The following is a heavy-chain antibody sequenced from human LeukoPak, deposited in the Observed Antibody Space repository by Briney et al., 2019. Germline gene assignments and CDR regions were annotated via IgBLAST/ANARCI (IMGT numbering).Heavy chain of an antibody. CDR3: AKDADTATIIYWYFDL. CDR1: GFSFRNYG. CDR2: ISDDGRNK. D-gene: IGHD5-18*01. Sequence: GSLRLSCAASGFSFRNYGMHWVRQAPGKGLEWVAVISDDGRNKYYADSVRGRFTISRDNSTNVLYLQMNNLSPEDTAVYHCAKDADTATIIYWYFDLWGRGTLVTVSS. J-gene: IGHJ2*01. V-gene: IGHV3-30*18.